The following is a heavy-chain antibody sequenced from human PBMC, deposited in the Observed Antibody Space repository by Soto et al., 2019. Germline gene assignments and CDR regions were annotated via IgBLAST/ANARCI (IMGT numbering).Heavy chain of an antibody. CDR3: AKDLPGELVPTCFDS. Sequence: GGSLRLSCAASGFTFSSYAMTWVRQAPGKGLEWVSAIGARSGSTYYADSVKGRFTISRDTSKNTLYLQMNSLRVEDTAIYYCAKDLPGELVPTCFDSWGQGTLVTVSS. V-gene: IGHV3-23*01. D-gene: IGHD1-26*01. CDR2: IGARSGST. CDR1: GFTFSSYA. J-gene: IGHJ5*01.